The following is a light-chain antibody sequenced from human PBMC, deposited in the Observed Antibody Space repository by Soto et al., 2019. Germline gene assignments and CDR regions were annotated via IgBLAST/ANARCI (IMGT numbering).Light chain of an antibody. Sequence: QSVLTQPPSVSAAPGQRVTISCSGSSSNIGNNYVSWYQQLPGTAPKLLIYDNNKRPSGIPDRFSGSKSGTSATLGITGLQTGDEAEYYCGTWDSSLSVAVFGGGTQLTVL. CDR2: DNN. CDR3: GTWDSSLSVAV. V-gene: IGLV1-51*01. J-gene: IGLJ7*01. CDR1: SSNIGNNY.